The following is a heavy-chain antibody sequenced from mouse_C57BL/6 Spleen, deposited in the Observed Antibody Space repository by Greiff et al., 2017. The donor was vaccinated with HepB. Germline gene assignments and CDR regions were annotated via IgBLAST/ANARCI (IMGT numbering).Heavy chain of an antibody. J-gene: IGHJ4*01. D-gene: IGHD2-4*01. CDR3: ARVDYDGLYYAMDY. CDR2: ISSGSSTI. CDR1: GFTFSDYG. Sequence: EVKLVESGGGLVKPGGSLKLSCAASGFTFSDYGMHWVRQAPEKGLEWVAYISSGSSTIYYAATVKGRFTISRDNAKNTLFLQMTSLRSEDTAMYYCARVDYDGLYYAMDYWGQGTSVTVSS. V-gene: IGHV5-17*01.